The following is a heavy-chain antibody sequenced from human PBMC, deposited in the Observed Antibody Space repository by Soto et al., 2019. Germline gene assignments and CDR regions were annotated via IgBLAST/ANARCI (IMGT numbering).Heavy chain of an antibody. J-gene: IGHJ3*02. Sequence: GGSLRLSCADSGFTFRRYWMNWVRQAPGKGLEWVANIKQDGTEKNYVDSVKGRFTISRDNARKSLYLQMDSLRAEDTAVYFCARGDTPMITGMDSFDIWGQGTMVTVSS. CDR3: ARGDTPMITGMDSFDI. CDR1: GFTFRRYW. CDR2: IKQDGTEK. D-gene: IGHD5-18*01. V-gene: IGHV3-7*01.